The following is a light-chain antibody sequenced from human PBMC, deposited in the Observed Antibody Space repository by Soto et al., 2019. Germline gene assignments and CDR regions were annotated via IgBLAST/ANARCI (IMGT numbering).Light chain of an antibody. CDR1: RSVNNF. CDR2: DAS. Sequence: VLTQCRVRRSLSPGERATLSCRATRSVNNFVAWYQQKPGQAPSLLISDASNRATGIPSRFSGSGSGTEFTLTISSLQPDDVASYYCQHYNSYSEAFGQGAKVDIK. V-gene: IGKV3-11*01. CDR3: QHYNSYSEA. J-gene: IGKJ1*01.